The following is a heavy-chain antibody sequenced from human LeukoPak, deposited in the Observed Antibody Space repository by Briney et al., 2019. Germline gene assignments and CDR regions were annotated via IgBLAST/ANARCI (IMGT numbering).Heavy chain of an antibody. J-gene: IGHJ4*02. CDR3: ARDGVGVVVPAAILGSHFDY. CDR1: GFTFSSYW. V-gene: IGHV3-7*01. D-gene: IGHD2-2*02. Sequence: PGGSLRLSCAASGFTFSSYWMSWVRQAPGKGLEWVANIKQDGSEKYYVDSVKGRFTISRDNSKNTLYLQMNSLRAEDSAVYYCARDGVGVVVPAAILGSHFDYWGQGTLVTVSS. CDR2: IKQDGSEK.